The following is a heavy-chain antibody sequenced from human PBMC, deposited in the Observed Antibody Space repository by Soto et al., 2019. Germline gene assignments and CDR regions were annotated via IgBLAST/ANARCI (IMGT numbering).Heavy chain of an antibody. CDR3: AHAGDYDLLTFDH. Sequence: QITLKESGPTLVRPAQTLTLTCDFSGFSLSTYHMGVAWIRQHPGKALAWLALIYWDDDKRYSPSLKDRLAISKGTSSNQVVLTITNVDPGDTATYFCAHAGDYDLLTFDHWGPVTLVTVSS. J-gene: IGHJ4*02. CDR2: IYWDDDK. V-gene: IGHV2-5*02. D-gene: IGHD4-17*01. CDR1: GFSLSTYHMG.